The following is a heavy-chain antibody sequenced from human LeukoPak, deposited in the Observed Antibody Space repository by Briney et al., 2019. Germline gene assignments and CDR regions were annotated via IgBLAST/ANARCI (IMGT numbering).Heavy chain of an antibody. J-gene: IGHJ4*02. CDR2: INPNSGGT. CDR3: VRGVYHYEISNYYYFDY. Sequence: ASVKVSCKASGYIFTGYYLYWVRQAPGQGLEWMGRINPNSGGTIYAQKFQGRVTMTRDTSISTAYMDLSRLRSDDTAVYFCVRGVYHYEISNYYYFDYWGQGTLVTVSS. CDR1: GYIFTGYY. D-gene: IGHD3-22*01. V-gene: IGHV1-2*06.